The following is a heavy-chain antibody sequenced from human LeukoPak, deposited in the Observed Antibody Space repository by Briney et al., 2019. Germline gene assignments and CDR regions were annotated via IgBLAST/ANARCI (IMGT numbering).Heavy chain of an antibody. CDR3: AKELSTLYYFDY. V-gene: IGHV3-7*03. D-gene: IGHD3-16*02. Sequence: GGSLRLSCAASGFTFSSYWMNWVRQAPGKGLGWVANIKQDGSGTFYVDSVKGRFTISRDNARNSVYLQMNSLRAEDTAVYYCAKELSTLYYFDYWGQGTLVTVSS. CDR1: GFTFSSYW. J-gene: IGHJ4*02. CDR2: IKQDGSGT.